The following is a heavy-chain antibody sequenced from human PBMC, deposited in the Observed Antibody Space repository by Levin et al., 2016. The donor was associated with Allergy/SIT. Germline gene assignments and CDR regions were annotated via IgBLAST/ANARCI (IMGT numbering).Heavy chain of an antibody. CDR3: AKGISGDYPTSRAFDF. CDR1: GFTFSSYS. D-gene: IGHD5-12*01. CDR2: IYSGGST. Sequence: GESLKISCAASGFTFSSYSMNWVRQAPGKGLEWVSVIYSGGSTYYADSVKGRFTISRDNSKNTLYLQMNSLRAEDTALYYCAKGISGDYPTSRAFDFCGQGTMVTVSS. V-gene: IGHV3-53*01. J-gene: IGHJ3*01.